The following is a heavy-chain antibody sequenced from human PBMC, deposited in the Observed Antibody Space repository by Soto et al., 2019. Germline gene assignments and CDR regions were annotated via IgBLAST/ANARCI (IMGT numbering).Heavy chain of an antibody. CDR3: ARPGLWGSYRSGYYYYMDV. V-gene: IGHV4-39*01. CDR2: IYYSGST. CDR1: GGSISSSSYY. J-gene: IGHJ6*03. Sequence: SETLSLTCTVSGGSISSSSYYWGWIRQPPGKGLEWIGSIYYSGSTYYNPSLKSRVTISVDTSKNQFSLKLSSVTAADTAVYYCARPGLWGSYRSGYYYYMDVWGKGTTVTVSS. D-gene: IGHD3-16*02.